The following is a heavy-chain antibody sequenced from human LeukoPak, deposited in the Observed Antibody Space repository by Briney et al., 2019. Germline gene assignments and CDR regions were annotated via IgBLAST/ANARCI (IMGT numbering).Heavy chain of an antibody. CDR1: GFTFGNSA. CDR2: ISHSGDTT. J-gene: IGHJ3*02. Sequence: PEGSLRLSCAASGFTFGNSAMTWGRQVPGKGLQWVSTISHSGDTTYYADFVKGRFAIARDNSMNTLYLQMNSLSADDTALYYCVFLRAKDGIRDSYDIWGQGTMVTVSS. CDR3: VFLRAKDGIRDSYDI. V-gene: IGHV3-23*01. D-gene: IGHD3-3*01.